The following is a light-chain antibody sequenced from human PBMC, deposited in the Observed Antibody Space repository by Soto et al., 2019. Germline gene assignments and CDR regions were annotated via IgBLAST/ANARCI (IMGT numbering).Light chain of an antibody. J-gene: IGKJ1*01. CDR1: QSISSW. CDR2: KAS. CDR3: QQYSDNWT. V-gene: IGKV1-5*03. Sequence: IQMTQSPSTLSASVGDRVTITCRASQSISSWLAWYQQKPGTAPKLLIYKASTLQSGVPSRFSGSGSGTEFTLTISSLQPDDFATYYCQQYSDNWTFGQGTK.